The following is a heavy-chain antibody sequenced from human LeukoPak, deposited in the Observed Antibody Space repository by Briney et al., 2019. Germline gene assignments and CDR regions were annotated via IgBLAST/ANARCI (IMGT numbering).Heavy chain of an antibody. Sequence: DSVKGRFTISRDNAKNSLYLQKNSLRAEDTAVYYCARRSPNYYFDYWGQGTPVTVSS. V-gene: IGHV3-7*01. CDR3: ARRSPNYYFDY. J-gene: IGHJ4*02.